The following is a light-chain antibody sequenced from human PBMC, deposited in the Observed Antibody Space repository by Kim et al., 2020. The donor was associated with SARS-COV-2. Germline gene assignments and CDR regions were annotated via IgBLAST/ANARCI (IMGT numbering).Light chain of an antibody. CDR2: EDN. J-gene: IGLJ3*02. CDR3: QSYDSSNHWV. Sequence: KAVTIPSPRSSGSIASNYVQWYQQRPGSAPTTVVYEDNQRPSGVPDRFSGSIDSSSNSASLTISGLKTEDEADDYCQSYDSSNHWVFGGGTQLTVL. CDR1: SGSIASNY. V-gene: IGLV6-57*03.